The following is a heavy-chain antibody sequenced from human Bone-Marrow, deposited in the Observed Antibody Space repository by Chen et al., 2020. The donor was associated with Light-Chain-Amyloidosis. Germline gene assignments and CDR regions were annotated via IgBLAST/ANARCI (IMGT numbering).Heavy chain of an antibody. V-gene: IGHV4-39*07. D-gene: IGHD3-22*01. Sequence: QLQLQESGPGQVKALETLSLTCIVSGDSINSRNHCWGWIRQPPGKGLEWIGSVYYTGTTYYNPSLKSRVTMSIDMSKNQFTLQLTSVTAADTAVYYCARGRDYYDSSGYSYYFDYWGQGTLVTVSS. J-gene: IGHJ4*02. CDR2: VYYTGTT. CDR3: ARGRDYYDSSGYSYYFDY. CDR1: GDSINSRNHC.